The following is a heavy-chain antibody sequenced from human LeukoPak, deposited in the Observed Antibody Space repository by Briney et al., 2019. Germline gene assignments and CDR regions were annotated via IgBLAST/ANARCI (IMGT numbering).Heavy chain of an antibody. J-gene: IGHJ5*02. CDR3: VREVSAWPKNWFDP. CDR1: GFTFRSYA. CDR2: ISDSGDGT. V-gene: IGHV3-23*01. D-gene: IGHD3-3*01. Sequence: GGSLRLSCAGSGFTFRSYAMGWVRQSPVKGLEWVSAISDSGDGTYYADSVKARFTISRDNSKNTVYLEMSSLRAEDTAVYYCVREVSAWPKNWFDPWGQGTLVTVSS.